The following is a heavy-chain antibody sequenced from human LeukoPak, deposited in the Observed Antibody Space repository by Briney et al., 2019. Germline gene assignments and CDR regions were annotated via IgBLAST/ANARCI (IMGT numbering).Heavy chain of an antibody. Sequence: PGGSLRLSCAASGFIFSIYSMNWVRQAPGKGLEWVSTISGGGGSTYYADSVKGRFTISRDNSKNTLYLQVNSLRAEDTAVYYCAKGGKWDVTPFDYWGQGTLVTVSS. J-gene: IGHJ4*02. D-gene: IGHD1-26*01. V-gene: IGHV3-23*01. CDR1: GFIFSIYS. CDR2: ISGGGGST. CDR3: AKGGKWDVTPFDY.